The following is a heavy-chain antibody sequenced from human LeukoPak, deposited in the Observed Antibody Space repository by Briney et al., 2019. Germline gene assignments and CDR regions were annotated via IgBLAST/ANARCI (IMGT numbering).Heavy chain of an antibody. V-gene: IGHV3-11*04. J-gene: IGHJ4*02. D-gene: IGHD6-19*01. Sequence: GGSPRLSCAASGFTFSDYYMSWIRQAPGKGLEWVSYISSSGSTIYYADSVKGRFTISRDNAKNSLYLQMNSLRAEDTAVYYCARAPLPSSGWPDYFDYWGQGTLVTVSS. CDR2: ISSSGSTI. CDR3: ARAPLPSSGWPDYFDY. CDR1: GFTFSDYY.